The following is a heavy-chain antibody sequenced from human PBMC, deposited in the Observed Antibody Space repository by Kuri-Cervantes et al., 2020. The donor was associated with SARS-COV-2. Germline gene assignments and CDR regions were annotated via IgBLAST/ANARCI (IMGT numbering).Heavy chain of an antibody. CDR2: ISGSGGST. CDR3: ARGGWIAATDYFDY. J-gene: IGHJ4*02. V-gene: IGHV3-23*01. D-gene: IGHD6-13*01. Sequence: LSLTCAASGFTFSSYAMSWVRPAPGKGLEWVSAISGSGGSTYYADSVKGRFTISRDNSKNTAYLQMNSLKTGDTAVYYCARGGWIAATDYFDYWGQGTLVTVSS. CDR1: GFTFSSYA.